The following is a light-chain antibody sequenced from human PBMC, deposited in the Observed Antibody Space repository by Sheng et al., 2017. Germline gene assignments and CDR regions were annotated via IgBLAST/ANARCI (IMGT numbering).Light chain of an antibody. CDR2: DAS. CDR3: QHYANVPPLIT. V-gene: IGKV1-33*01. J-gene: IGKJ5*01. CDR1: QDISNY. Sequence: DIQMTQSPSSLSASVGDRVTITCQASQDISNYLNWYQQKPGKAPKLLIYDASNLKTGVPSRFSGSGSGTDFIFTISRLQPEDIATYYCQHYANVPPLITFGQGTRLEIK.